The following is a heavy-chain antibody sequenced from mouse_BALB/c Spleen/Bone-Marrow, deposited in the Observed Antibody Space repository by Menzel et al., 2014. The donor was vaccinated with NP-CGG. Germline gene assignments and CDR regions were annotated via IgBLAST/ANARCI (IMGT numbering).Heavy chain of an antibody. CDR2: ISTGGGYT. Sequence: EVQLVESGRGLVKPGASLKLSCAASGFTFSSFSMPWVRQTPEKRLEWVASISTGGGYTYYPDSVKGRFTISRDNAKNTLYPQVSSLRSADTAMYCCAREGCTTYYCYTKDYWGQGTSVTVSS. CDR1: GFTFSSFS. V-gene: IGHV5-9-3*01. D-gene: IGHD3-3*01. J-gene: IGHJ4*01. CDR3: AREGCTTYYCYTKDY.